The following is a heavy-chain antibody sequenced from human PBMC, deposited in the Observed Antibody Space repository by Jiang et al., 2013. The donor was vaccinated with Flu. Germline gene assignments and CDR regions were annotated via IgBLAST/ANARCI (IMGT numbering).Heavy chain of an antibody. CDR3: ARRTRAKDSSGPHLDWFDP. J-gene: IGHJ5*02. Sequence: GAEVKKPGESLKISCKGSGYSFTSYWIGWVRQMPGKGLEWMGIIYPGDSDTRYSPSFQGQVTISADKSISTAYLQWSSLKASDTAMYYCARRTRAKDSSGPHLDWFDPWGQGTLVTVSS. CDR1: GYSFTSYW. V-gene: IGHV5-51*01. D-gene: IGHD3-22*01. CDR2: IYPGDSDT.